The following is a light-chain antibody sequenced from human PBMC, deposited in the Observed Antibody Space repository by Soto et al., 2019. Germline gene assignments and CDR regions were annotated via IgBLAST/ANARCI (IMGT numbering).Light chain of an antibody. J-gene: IGLJ1*01. Sequence: QSAPTQPASVSGSPGQSITISCTGTSSDVGGYNFVSWYQQHPGNAPKLMIYDVSNRPSGVSNRFAGSKSATTASLTISGLQADYRADYYCTSYTSSNTLDVFGTGTKVTVL. V-gene: IGLV2-14*01. CDR3: TSYTSSNTLDV. CDR1: SSDVGGYNF. CDR2: DVS.